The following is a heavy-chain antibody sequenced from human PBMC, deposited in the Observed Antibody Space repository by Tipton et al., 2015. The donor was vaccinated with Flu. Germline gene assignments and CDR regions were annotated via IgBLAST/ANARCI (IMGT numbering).Heavy chain of an antibody. CDR3: ASSPQIGFYGGDCYSGFDY. CDR1: GFTFSNYA. J-gene: IGHJ4*02. V-gene: IGHV3-30*04. CDR2: ISNDGSNK. Sequence: SLRLSCAASGFTFSNYAMHWVRQAPGKGLEWVAVISNDGSNKFYADSVKGRFTISRDNFKNTVHLQVNSLKAEDTAVYFCASSPQIGFYGGDCYSGFDYWGQGTLVTVSS. D-gene: IGHD2-21*02.